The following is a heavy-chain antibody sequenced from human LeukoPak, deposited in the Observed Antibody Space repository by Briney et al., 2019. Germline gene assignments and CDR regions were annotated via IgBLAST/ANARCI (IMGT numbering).Heavy chain of an antibody. CDR1: GFTFDNYA. D-gene: IGHD6-19*01. J-gene: IGHJ1*01. V-gene: IGHV3-9*01. CDR3: ARAYKGRSLAGKKEFFQH. CDR2: ISWNSGTI. Sequence: GGSLRLSCAASGFTFDNYAMNWVRQVPGKGLERISLISWNSGTIGYADSVKGRFTISRDNANNFLYLQMNSLRAEDTALYYCARAYKGRSLAGKKEFFQHWGQGTLVTVSS.